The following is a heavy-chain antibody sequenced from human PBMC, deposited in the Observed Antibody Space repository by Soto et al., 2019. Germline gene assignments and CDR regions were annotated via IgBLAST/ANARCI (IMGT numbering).Heavy chain of an antibody. D-gene: IGHD6-13*01. J-gene: IGHJ4*02. CDR3: EKWVAAAGTFYY. CDR1: GFTSSTYW. CDR2: INGDGTST. Sequence: GGPLRLSCAASGFTSSTYWMHWVRQAPGKGLVWVSQINGDGTSTHYADSVKGRFTISRDNSKNTLYLQMNSLRAEDTAVYYCEKWVAAAGTFYYRGQRTLVTVSS. V-gene: IGHV3-74*01.